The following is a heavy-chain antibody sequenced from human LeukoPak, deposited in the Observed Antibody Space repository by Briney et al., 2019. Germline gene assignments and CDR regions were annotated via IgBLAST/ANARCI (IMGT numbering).Heavy chain of an antibody. Sequence: GASLQISCKGSGYIFTSYWIGWVRQLPGKGLEWMGIIYPGDSDTRYSPSFQGQVTISADKSISTAYLQWSSLKASDTAMYYCARSYSSSPVPPNYWGQGTLVTVSS. D-gene: IGHD6-6*01. V-gene: IGHV5-51*01. CDR2: IYPGDSDT. J-gene: IGHJ4*02. CDR3: ARSYSSSPVPPNY. CDR1: GYIFTSYW.